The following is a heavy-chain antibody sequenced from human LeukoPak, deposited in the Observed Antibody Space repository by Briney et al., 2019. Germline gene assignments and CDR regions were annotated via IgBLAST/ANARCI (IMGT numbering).Heavy chain of an antibody. CDR3: ARERVGFGELDAFDI. V-gene: IGHV4-39*02. CDR2: IYYSGST. CDR1: GGSISSSSYY. D-gene: IGHD3-10*01. J-gene: IGHJ3*02. Sequence: PSETLSLTCTVSGGSISSSSYYWGWIRQPPGKGLEWIGSIYYSGSTYYNPSLKGRVTISVDTSKNQFSLKLSSVTAADTAVYYCARERVGFGELDAFDIWGQGTMVTVSS.